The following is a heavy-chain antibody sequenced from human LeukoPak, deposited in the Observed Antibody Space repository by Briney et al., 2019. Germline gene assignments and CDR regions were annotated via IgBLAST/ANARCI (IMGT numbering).Heavy chain of an antibody. Sequence: GGSLRLSCAASGFTFSGYSMNWVRQAPGKGLEWVSYISSSTSTIYYADSVKGRFTISRDNSKNTLYLEMNSLRAEDTAVYYCAREYSTTCYAFDYWGQGTLVTVSS. V-gene: IGHV3-48*01. J-gene: IGHJ4*02. CDR3: AREYSTTCYAFDY. CDR1: GFTFSGYS. D-gene: IGHD1-14*01. CDR2: ISSSTSTI.